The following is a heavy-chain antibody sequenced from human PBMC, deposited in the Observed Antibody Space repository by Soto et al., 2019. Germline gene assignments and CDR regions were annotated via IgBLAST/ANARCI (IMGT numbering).Heavy chain of an antibody. CDR2: IIPIFGTA. J-gene: IGHJ5*02. V-gene: IGHV1-69*13. D-gene: IGHD6-13*01. CDR1: GYTFTSYA. CDR3: ARAGAGIAAAGHYWFDP. Sequence: QVQLVQSGAEVKKPGASVKVSCKASGYTFTSYAISWVRQAPGQGLEWMGGIIPIFGTANYAQKFQGRVTITADESTSTAYMELSSLRSEDTAVYYCARAGAGIAAAGHYWFDPWGQGTLVTVSS.